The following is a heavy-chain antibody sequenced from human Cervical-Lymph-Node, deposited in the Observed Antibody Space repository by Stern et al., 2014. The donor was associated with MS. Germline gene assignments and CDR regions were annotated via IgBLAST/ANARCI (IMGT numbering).Heavy chain of an antibody. V-gene: IGHV3-30-3*01. CDR1: GFTFSSHV. D-gene: IGHD2-8*01. Sequence: VQLVESGGGVVQPGGSLRVSCAASGFTFSSHVMHWVRQAPGKGLEWVAVIWHDETNNAYADSVKGRFTISRDNSTNTLSLQINSLRAEDTAVYYCVREDGDFDYWGQGTLVTVSS. CDR2: IWHDETNN. J-gene: IGHJ4*02. CDR3: VREDGDFDY.